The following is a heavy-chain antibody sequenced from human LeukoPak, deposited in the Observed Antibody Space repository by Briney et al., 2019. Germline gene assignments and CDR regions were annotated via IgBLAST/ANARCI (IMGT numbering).Heavy chain of an antibody. V-gene: IGHV3-21*01. J-gene: IGHJ4*02. CDR1: GFTFSSYS. CDR3: ARGGVTIFGVVNQ. CDR2: ISSSSSYI. D-gene: IGHD3-3*01. Sequence: GGSLRLSCAASGFTFSSYSMNWVSQAPGKGLEWVSSISSSSSYIYYADSVKGRFTISRDNAKNSLYLQMNSLRAEDTAVYYCARGGVTIFGVVNQWGQGTLVTVSS.